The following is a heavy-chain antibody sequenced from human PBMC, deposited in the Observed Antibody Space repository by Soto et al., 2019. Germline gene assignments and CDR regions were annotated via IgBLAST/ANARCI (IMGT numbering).Heavy chain of an antibody. J-gene: IGHJ4*02. V-gene: IGHV3-21*04. CDR2: ISSSSSYI. Sequence: LRLSCAACEFAFSGYSMNCVRQAPGKGLEWVSSISSSSSYIYYADSVKGRFTISRDNSKNALYLQMDSLRAEDMAVYYCAKNPRPAAGTNYFDYWGQGTLVTVSS. CDR1: EFAFSGYS. CDR3: AKNPRPAAGTNYFDY. D-gene: IGHD6-13*01.